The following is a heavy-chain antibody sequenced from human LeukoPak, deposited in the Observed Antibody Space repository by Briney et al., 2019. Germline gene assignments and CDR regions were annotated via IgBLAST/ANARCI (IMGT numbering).Heavy chain of an antibody. Sequence: ASVKVSCKASGGTFSSYAISWVRQAPGQGLEWMGWISAYNGNTNYAQKLQGRVAMTTDTSTSTAYMELRSLRSDDTAVYYCARARLQYQYYYYYMDVWGKGTTVTVSS. D-gene: IGHD4-11*01. J-gene: IGHJ6*03. CDR2: ISAYNGNT. CDR3: ARARLQYQYYYYYMDV. CDR1: GGTFSSYA. V-gene: IGHV1-18*01.